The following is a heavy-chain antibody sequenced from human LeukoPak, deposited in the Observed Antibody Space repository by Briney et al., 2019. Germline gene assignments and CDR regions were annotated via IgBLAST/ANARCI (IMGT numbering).Heavy chain of an antibody. D-gene: IGHD4-17*01. CDR1: GYTFTSYD. V-gene: IGHV1-8*01. CDR3: ARCPTVTTHFDY. Sequence: ASVEVSCKASGYTFTSYDINWVRQATGQGLEWMGWMNPNSGNTGYAQKFQGRVTMTRNASISTAYMELSSLRSEDTAVYYCARCPTVTTHFDYWGQGTLVTVSS. CDR2: MNPNSGNT. J-gene: IGHJ4*02.